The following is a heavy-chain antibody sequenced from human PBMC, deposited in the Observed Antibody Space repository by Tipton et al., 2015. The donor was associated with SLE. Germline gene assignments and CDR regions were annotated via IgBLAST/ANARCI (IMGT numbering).Heavy chain of an antibody. V-gene: IGHV4-59*01. CDR3: ARGSRGVGFDV. J-gene: IGHJ6*02. CDR1: GGSISHFY. D-gene: IGHD3-10*01. CDR2: IYYSGTT. Sequence: TLSLTCSVSGGSISHFYWSWIRQPPGNGLEWIAYIYYSGTTNYNPSLKSRVSISVDTSKNHFSLNLYSVTAADTAVYYCARGSRGVGFDVWGHGTTVIVSS.